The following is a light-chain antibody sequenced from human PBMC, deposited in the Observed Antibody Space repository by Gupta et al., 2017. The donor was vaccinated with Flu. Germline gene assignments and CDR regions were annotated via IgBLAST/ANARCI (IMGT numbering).Light chain of an antibody. CDR2: AAS. Sequence: AIRMTQSPSSFSASTGDRVTITCRASQGISSYLAWYQQKPGKAPKLLIYAASTLQSGVPSRFSGSGSGTDFTLTTSCLQSEDFATYYCQQDDSYPSTFGHGTKVDIK. J-gene: IGKJ3*01. CDR3: QQDDSYPST. CDR1: QGISSY. V-gene: IGKV1-8*01.